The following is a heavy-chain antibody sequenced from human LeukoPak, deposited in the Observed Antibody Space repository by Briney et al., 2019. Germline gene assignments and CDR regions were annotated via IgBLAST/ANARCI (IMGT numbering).Heavy chain of an antibody. Sequence: SVKVSCKASGGTFSSYAISWVRQAPGQGLEWMGGIIPIFGTANYAQKFQGRVTITTDEYTSTAYMELSSLRSEDTAVYYCARENCSSTSCYSALDYWGQGTLVTVSS. V-gene: IGHV1-69*05. CDR1: GGTFSSYA. CDR3: ARENCSSTSCYSALDY. J-gene: IGHJ4*02. CDR2: IIPIFGTA. D-gene: IGHD2-2*01.